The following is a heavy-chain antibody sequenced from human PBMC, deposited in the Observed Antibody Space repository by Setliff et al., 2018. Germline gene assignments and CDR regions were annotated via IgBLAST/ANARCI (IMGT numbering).Heavy chain of an antibody. V-gene: IGHV4-59*01. D-gene: IGHD4-17*01. CDR1: GVSIRSYY. Sequence: PSETLSLTCTVSGVSIRSYYWSWIRQPPGKGLEWIGYIYYSGSTNYNPSLKSRVTISVDTSKNQFSLKLSSVTAADTAVYYCARGARVTTYAFDIWGQVTMVTVSS. CDR2: IYYSGST. J-gene: IGHJ3*02. CDR3: ARGARVTTYAFDI.